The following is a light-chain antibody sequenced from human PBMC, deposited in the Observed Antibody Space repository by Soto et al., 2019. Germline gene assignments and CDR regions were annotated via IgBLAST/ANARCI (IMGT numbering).Light chain of an antibody. V-gene: IGKV1-5*01. CDR2: DAS. CDR1: QSISSW. J-gene: IGKJ5*01. Sequence: DIPLTQSASTLSRSLLDRLTITCRASQSISSWLAWYQQKPGKAPKLLIYDASSLESGVPSRFSGSGSGTEFTLTISSLQPDDFATYYCQQYNSPITFGQGTRLEI. CDR3: QQYNSPIT.